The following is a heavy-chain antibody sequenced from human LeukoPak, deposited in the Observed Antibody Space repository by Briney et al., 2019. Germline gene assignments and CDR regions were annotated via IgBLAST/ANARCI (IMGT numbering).Heavy chain of an antibody. V-gene: IGHV4-59*08. CDR1: GGSISSYY. J-gene: IGHJ4*02. CDR3: ARGHSSGLNY. Sequence: PETLSLTCTVSGGSISSYYWSWIRQPPGKGLEWIGYIYYSGSTNYNPSLKSRVTISVDTSKNQFSLKLSSVTAADTAVYYCARGHSSGLNYWGQGTLVTVSS. CDR2: IYYSGST. D-gene: IGHD6-19*01.